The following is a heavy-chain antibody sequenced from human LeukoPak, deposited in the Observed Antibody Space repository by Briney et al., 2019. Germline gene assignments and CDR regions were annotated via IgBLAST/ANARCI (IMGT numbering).Heavy chain of an antibody. J-gene: IGHJ6*02. D-gene: IGHD2/OR15-2a*01. Sequence: GGSLRLSCAASGFTVSSNYMSWVRQAPGKGLEWVSVIYSGGSTDYADSVKGRFTISRDNSKNTLYLQMNSLRAEDTAVYYCAREVVIVPDYFYYGLDVWGQGTTVTVSS. CDR2: IYSGGST. CDR1: GFTVSSNY. CDR3: AREVVIVPDYFYYGLDV. V-gene: IGHV3-53*01.